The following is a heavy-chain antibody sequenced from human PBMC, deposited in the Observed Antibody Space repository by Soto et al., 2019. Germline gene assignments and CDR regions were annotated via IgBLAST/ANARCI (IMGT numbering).Heavy chain of an antibody. CDR3: ARMYSSGSGWFHP. D-gene: IGHD6-19*01. V-gene: IGHV4-39*07. CDR2: FYSSGSI. Sequence: SETLSLTCFFSVYSITAGGYYWGWIRHHPGKGLEWIGSFYSSGSIIYNPSLRRRVSISGDTSSNQFSMSLTSVTAADTARYYCARMYSSGSGWFHPWGQGTLVTVSS. CDR1: VYSITAGGYY. J-gene: IGHJ5*02.